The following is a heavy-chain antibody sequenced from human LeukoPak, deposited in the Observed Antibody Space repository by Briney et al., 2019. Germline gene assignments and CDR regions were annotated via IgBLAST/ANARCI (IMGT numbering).Heavy chain of an antibody. CDR3: ARVPYGDYDNWFDP. J-gene: IGHJ5*02. D-gene: IGHD4-17*01. CDR1: GDSINSLDL. V-gene: IGHV4-4*02. CDR2: MYLSGTT. Sequence: PSGTLSLTCTVSGDSINSLDLWSWVRQPPGKGLEWIGEMYLSGTTHSNPSVKSRVTISIDKSKNQFFLNLSSVTAADTAVYYCARVPYGDYDNWFDPWGQGTLVTVSS.